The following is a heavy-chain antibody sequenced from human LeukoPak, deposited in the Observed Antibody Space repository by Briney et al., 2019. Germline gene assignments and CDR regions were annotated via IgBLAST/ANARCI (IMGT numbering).Heavy chain of an antibody. Sequence: SETLSLTCTVSGGSISRYYWSWIRQPPGKGLEWIGYIYYSGRTNYNSSLKSRVTISVDTSNNQVSLRLTSVTAADTAVYYCAGDRRDSSSWSKGYYYYGMDVWGQGTTVTVSS. J-gene: IGHJ6*02. D-gene: IGHD6-13*01. V-gene: IGHV4-59*01. CDR2: IYYSGRT. CDR3: AGDRRDSSSWSKGYYYYGMDV. CDR1: GGSISRYY.